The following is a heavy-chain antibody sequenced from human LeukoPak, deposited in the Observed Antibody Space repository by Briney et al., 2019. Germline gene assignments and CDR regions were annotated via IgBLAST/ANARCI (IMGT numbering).Heavy chain of an antibody. J-gene: IGHJ3*02. Sequence: GGSLRLSCSAFRFTFSYYWMNWVRQAPGKGLEWVANIKEDGSEKYYVDSVKGRVTISRDNAKNSLYLQMNSLRAEDTAVYYCASGHSSAFDIWGLGTMVTVSS. CDR2: IKEDGSEK. CDR1: RFTFSYYW. CDR3: ASGHSSAFDI. V-gene: IGHV3-7*01. D-gene: IGHD6-6*01.